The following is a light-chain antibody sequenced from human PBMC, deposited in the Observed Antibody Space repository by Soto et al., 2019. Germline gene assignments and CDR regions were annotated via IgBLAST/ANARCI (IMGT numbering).Light chain of an antibody. J-gene: IGKJ1*01. CDR1: QSVSNN. CDR3: QQYNNWPPWT. CDR2: GAS. V-gene: IGKV3-15*01. Sequence: EIVFTQSPRTLSLSPGERATLSCRASQSVSNNYLAWYQQKPGQAPRLLIYGASTRATGIPARFSGSGSGTEFTLTISSLQSEDFAVYYCQQYNNWPPWTFGQGTKVDIK.